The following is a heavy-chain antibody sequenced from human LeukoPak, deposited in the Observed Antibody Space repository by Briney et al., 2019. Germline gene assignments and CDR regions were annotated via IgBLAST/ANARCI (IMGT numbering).Heavy chain of an antibody. D-gene: IGHD3-22*01. CDR1: GYTFTGYY. V-gene: IGHV1-2*06. J-gene: IGHJ4*02. CDR3: ARGRGPGIYDSSGNDY. CDR2: INPNSGGT. Sequence: ASVKVSCKASGYTFTGYYMHWVRQAPGQGLEGMGRINPNSGGTNYAQKFQGRVTMTRDTSISTAYMELSRLRSDDTAVYYCARGRGPGIYDSSGNDYWGQGTLVTVSS.